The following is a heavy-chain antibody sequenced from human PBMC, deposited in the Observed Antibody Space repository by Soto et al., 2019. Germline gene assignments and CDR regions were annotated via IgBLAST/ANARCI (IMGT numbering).Heavy chain of an antibody. CDR2: IYYSGST. CDR3: PKNFFFPFLGGPPPGVCSDP. J-gene: IGHJ5*02. CDR1: GGSISSGGYY. D-gene: IGHD3-3*02. V-gene: IGHV4-31*03. Sequence: PSETLSLTCTVSGGSISSGGYYWSWIRQHPGKGLEWIGYIYYSGSTYYNPSLKSRVTISVDTSKNQFSLKLSSVTAADTAVYYCPKNFFFPFLGGPPPGVCSDPWGQEPLVPASS.